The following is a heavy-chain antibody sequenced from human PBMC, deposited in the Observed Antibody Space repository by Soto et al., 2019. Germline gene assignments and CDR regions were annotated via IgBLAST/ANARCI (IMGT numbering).Heavy chain of an antibody. CDR2: ISYDGSNK. V-gene: IGHV3-30-3*01. Sequence: PGGSLRLSCAASGFTFSSYAMHWVRQAPGKGLEWVAVISYDGSNKYYADSVKGRFTISRDNSKNTLYLQMNSLRAEDTAVYYCARDRFLDSSGYYPKRPYYGMDVWGQGTTVTVSS. CDR3: ARDRFLDSSGYYPKRPYYGMDV. D-gene: IGHD3-22*01. J-gene: IGHJ6*02. CDR1: GFTFSSYA.